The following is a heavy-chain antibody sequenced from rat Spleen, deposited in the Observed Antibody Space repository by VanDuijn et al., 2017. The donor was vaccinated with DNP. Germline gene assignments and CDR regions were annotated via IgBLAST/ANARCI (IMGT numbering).Heavy chain of an antibody. CDR1: GFTFSNNY. Sequence: EVQLVESGGGLVQPGRSLKLSCEASGFTFSNNYMVWVRQAPTEGLECVAYISYHGGNAYYGDSVKGRFTISRDNTKSTLYLQMNSLTSEDMATHYCARWEGDYFDYWGQGVMVTVSS. J-gene: IGHJ2*01. CDR2: ISYHGGNA. CDR3: ARWEGDYFDY. V-gene: IGHV5-22*01. D-gene: IGHD1-11*01.